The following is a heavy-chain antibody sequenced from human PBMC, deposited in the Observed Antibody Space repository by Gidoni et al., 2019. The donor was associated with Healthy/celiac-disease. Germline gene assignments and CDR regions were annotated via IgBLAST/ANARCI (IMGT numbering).Heavy chain of an antibody. V-gene: IGHV3-30*02. CDR3: AKDREYYYGSGSYYYYGMDV. J-gene: IGHJ6*02. D-gene: IGHD3-10*01. Sequence: GRFTISRDNSKNTLYLQMNSLRAEDTAVYYCAKDREYYYGSGSYYYYGMDVWGQGTTVTVSS.